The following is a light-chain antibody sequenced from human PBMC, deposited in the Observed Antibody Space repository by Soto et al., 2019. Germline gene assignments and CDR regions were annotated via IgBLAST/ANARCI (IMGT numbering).Light chain of an antibody. V-gene: IGLV2-14*01. CDR3: SSYTSSSTYV. CDR1: SSDVGGYDY. J-gene: IGLJ1*01. Sequence: QSVLTQPASVSGSPGQSVTISCAGTSSDVGGYDYVSWYQHHPGKAPKLVFYDVTYRPSGVSDRFSGSKSANTASLTISGLQAEDEADYYCSSYTSSSTYVFGTGTKVTVL. CDR2: DVT.